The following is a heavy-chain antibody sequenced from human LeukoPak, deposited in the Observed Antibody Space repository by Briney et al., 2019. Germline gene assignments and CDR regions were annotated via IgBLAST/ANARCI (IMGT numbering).Heavy chain of an antibody. V-gene: IGHV3-23*01. Sequence: GGSLRLSCAASGFTFSSYAMTWVRQAPGKGLEWVSSISGSGDYTNYAGSVKGRFTISRDNAKNSLYLQMNSLRAEDTAVYYCASSPYYYYYMDVWGKGTTVTVSS. J-gene: IGHJ6*03. CDR2: ISGSGDYT. CDR3: ASSPYYYYYMDV. CDR1: GFTFSSYA.